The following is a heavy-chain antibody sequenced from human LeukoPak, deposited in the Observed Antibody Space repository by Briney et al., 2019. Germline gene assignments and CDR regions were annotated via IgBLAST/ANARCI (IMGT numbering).Heavy chain of an antibody. Sequence: GGSLRLSCAASGFTFSSYSMNWVRQAPGKGLEWVAVISYDGSNKYYADSVKGRFTISRDNSKNTLYLQMNSLRAEDTAVYYCARDMVRQYYFDYWGQGTLVTVSS. V-gene: IGHV3-30*03. CDR1: GFTFSSYS. J-gene: IGHJ4*02. D-gene: IGHD3-10*01. CDR3: ARDMVRQYYFDY. CDR2: ISYDGSNK.